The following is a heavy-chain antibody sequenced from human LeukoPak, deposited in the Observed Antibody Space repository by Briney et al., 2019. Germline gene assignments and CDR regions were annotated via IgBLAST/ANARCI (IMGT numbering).Heavy chain of an antibody. Sequence: GGSLRLSCAASGFTVNSNYWSWVRQAPGRGLEWVSVIYSGGTTYYADSVKGRFTFSRDNSKNTLYLQMNSLRAEDTAVYYCAYMRGLYYGIDYWGQGTLVTVSS. J-gene: IGHJ4*02. D-gene: IGHD3-10*01. V-gene: IGHV3-53*01. CDR3: AYMRGLYYGIDY. CDR1: GFTVNSNY. CDR2: IYSGGTT.